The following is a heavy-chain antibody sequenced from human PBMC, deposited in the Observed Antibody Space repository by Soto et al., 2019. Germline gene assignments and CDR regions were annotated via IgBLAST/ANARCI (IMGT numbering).Heavy chain of an antibody. CDR2: ISYDGSNK. D-gene: IGHD3-3*01. Sequence: QVQLVESGGGVVQPGRSLRLSCAASGFTFSSYAMHWVRQAPGKGLEWVAVISYDGSNKYYADSVKGRFTISRDNSKNTLYLQMNSLRAEDTALYYCARDGYYDFWSGYNNWFDPWGQGTLVTVSS. V-gene: IGHV3-30-3*01. J-gene: IGHJ5*02. CDR1: GFTFSSYA. CDR3: ARDGYYDFWSGYNNWFDP.